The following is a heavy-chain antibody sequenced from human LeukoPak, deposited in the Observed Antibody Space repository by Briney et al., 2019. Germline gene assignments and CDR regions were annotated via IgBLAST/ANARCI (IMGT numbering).Heavy chain of an antibody. Sequence: PGGSLRLSCVASGFTFDDYAMHWVRQPPGKGLEWVSGISWHSGTIDYADSVKGRFTISRDNAKNSLYLQMNSLRAEDTALYYCAKDMASPPSSIDYWGQGILVTVSS. V-gene: IGHV3-9*01. CDR2: ISWHSGTI. CDR3: AKDMASPPSSIDY. J-gene: IGHJ4*02. CDR1: GFTFDDYA.